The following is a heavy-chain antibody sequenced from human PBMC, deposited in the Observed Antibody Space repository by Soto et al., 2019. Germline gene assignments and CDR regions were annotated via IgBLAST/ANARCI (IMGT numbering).Heavy chain of an antibody. J-gene: IGHJ4*02. CDR2: IYWDDEQ. D-gene: IGHD3-10*01. CDR1: GFSLTTNGLG. CDR3: ARSPDYYGPAFDY. Sequence: QITLRESGPTLLRPTQTLTLTCSISGFSLTTNGLGVGWIRQPPGKALEWLALIYWDDEQRYSPSLRSRLTXTXDXXRNEVVLTLTDVDPVDTATYYCARSPDYYGPAFDYWGQGILVTVSS. V-gene: IGHV2-5*02.